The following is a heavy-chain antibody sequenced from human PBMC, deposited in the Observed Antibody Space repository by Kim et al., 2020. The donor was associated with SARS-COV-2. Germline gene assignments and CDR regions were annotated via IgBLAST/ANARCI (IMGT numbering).Heavy chain of an antibody. J-gene: IGHJ4*02. D-gene: IGHD2-15*01. CDR3: ARVGVDVVPNQDY. Sequence: YADSVKRRLTIARDNARTTLYLQMNSLRAEDTAVYYCARVGVDVVPNQDYWGQGTLVTVSS. V-gene: IGHV3-74*01.